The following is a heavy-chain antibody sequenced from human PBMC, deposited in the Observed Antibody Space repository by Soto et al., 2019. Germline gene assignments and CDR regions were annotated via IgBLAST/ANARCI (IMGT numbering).Heavy chain of an antibody. Sequence: QVQLVESGGGVVQPGRSLRLSCAASGFTFSNYAMYWVRQAPGKGLEWVAVISYDGSNKYYADSVKGRFSISRDNSKNTLYLQMNSLRGEDTAVYYCARDGVGPTYTGFDYWGQGTLVTVSS. J-gene: IGHJ4*02. CDR2: ISYDGSNK. CDR3: ARDGVGPTYTGFDY. CDR1: GFTFSNYA. V-gene: IGHV3-30-3*01. D-gene: IGHD1-26*01.